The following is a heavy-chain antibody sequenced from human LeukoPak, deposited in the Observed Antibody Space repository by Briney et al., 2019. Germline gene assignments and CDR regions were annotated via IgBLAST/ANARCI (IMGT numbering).Heavy chain of an antibody. CDR3: ARDRCSSTSCGFDP. J-gene: IGHJ5*02. CDR1: GGTFSSYA. D-gene: IGHD2-2*01. CDR2: IIPIFGTA. V-gene: IGHV1-69*05. Sequence: SGKVSCKASGGTFSSYAISWVRQAPGQGLEWMGGIIPIFGTANYAQKFQGRVTITTDESTSTAYMELSSLRSEDTAVYYCARDRCSSTSCGFDPWGQGTLVTVSS.